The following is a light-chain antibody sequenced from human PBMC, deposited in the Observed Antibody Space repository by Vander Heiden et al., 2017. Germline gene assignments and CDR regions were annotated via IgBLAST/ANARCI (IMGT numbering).Light chain of an antibody. V-gene: IGKV1-33*01. CDR3: QQENNLPIT. CDR1: QDISNY. Sequence: DIQMTQSPSSLSASVGDRVTITCQASQDISNYFNWYQQKPGKAPKLLIYDASNLETGVPSRFSGSGSGTDFTLTISSLQPEDFATYYCQQENNLPITFGQGTQLEIK. CDR2: DAS. J-gene: IGKJ5*01.